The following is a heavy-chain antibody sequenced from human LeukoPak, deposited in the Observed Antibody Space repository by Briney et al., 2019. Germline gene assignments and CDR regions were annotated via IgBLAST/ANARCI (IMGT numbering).Heavy chain of an antibody. CDR2: IDIDGSST. Sequence: GGSLRLSCAAAGFTFGTYWMHWVRHPPGKGLVWVSRIDIDGSSTMYADSVKGRFTISRDNAKNTLYLQMNSLRAEDTAVYYCARDHYSSPDYWGQGTLVTVSS. CDR1: GFTFGTYW. J-gene: IGHJ4*02. CDR3: ARDHYSSPDY. V-gene: IGHV3-74*03. D-gene: IGHD6-13*01.